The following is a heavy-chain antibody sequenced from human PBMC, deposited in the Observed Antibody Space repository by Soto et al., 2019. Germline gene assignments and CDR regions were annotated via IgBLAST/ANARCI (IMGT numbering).Heavy chain of an antibody. CDR1: GYTFTSDA. J-gene: IGHJ5*02. CDR2: INAGNGNT. V-gene: IGHV1-3*01. D-gene: IGHD3-22*01. Sequence: GGSVKVSCKAGGYTFTSDARHWVRRAPGRRVVWMGWINAGNGNTKYSQKFQGRVTITSDTSASTAHMALRSLRSEDTAVYYCARDRSYYYDSSGYYEAPLFDPSGPGTWVTVCS. CDR3: ARDRSYYYDSSGYYEAPLFDP.